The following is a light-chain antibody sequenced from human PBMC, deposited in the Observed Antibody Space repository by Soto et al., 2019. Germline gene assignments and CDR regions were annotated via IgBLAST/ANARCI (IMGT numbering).Light chain of an antibody. J-gene: IGLJ2*01. CDR3: QAWDSSTLI. CDR2: HDS. CDR1: QLGNKY. Sequence: SYELTQPPSVSVSPGQTASITCSGDQLGNKYACWYQQKPGQSPVLVIYHDSKRPSGIPEPFSGSNSGNTATLTISGTQAMDEADYYCQAWDSSTLIFGGGTKLTVL. V-gene: IGLV3-1*01.